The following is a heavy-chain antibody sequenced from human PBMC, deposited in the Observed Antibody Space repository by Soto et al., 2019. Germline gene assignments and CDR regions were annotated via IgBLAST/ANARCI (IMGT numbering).Heavy chain of an antibody. J-gene: IGHJ5*02. CDR1: GGSISSGGYY. D-gene: IGHD3-22*01. V-gene: IGHV4-31*03. CDR2: IYYSGST. CDR3: ARNYDSSGYYYVRATPYWFDP. Sequence: SETLSLTCTVSGGSISSGGYYWSWIRQHPGKGLEWIGYIYYSGSTYYNPSLKSRVTISVDTSKNQFSLKLSSVTAADTAVYYCARNYDSSGYYYVRATPYWFDPWGQGTLVTVSS.